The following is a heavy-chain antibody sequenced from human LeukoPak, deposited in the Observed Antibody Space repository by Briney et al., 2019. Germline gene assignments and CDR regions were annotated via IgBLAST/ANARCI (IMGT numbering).Heavy chain of an antibody. D-gene: IGHD2-21*02. V-gene: IGHV3-30-3*01. Sequence: GRSLRLSCAASGFTFSSYAMHWVRQAPGKGLEWVAVISYDGSNKYYADSVKGRFTISRDNSKNTLYLQMNSLRAEDTAVYCCARDGGFVVVTYYFDYWGQGTLVTVSS. CDR3: ARDGGFVVVTYYFDY. J-gene: IGHJ4*02. CDR2: ISYDGSNK. CDR1: GFTFSSYA.